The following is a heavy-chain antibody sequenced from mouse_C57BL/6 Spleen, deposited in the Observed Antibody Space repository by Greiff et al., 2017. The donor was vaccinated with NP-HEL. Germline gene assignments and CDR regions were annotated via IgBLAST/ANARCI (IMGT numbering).Heavy chain of an antibody. CDR1: GYSITSGYY. Sequence: EVKLLESGPGLVKPSQSLSLTCSVTGYSITSGYYWNWIRQFPGNKLEWMGYISYDGSNNYNPSLKNRISITRDTSKNQFFLKLHAVTTEDTATYYCATYYSNYDFDYWGQGTTLTVSS. V-gene: IGHV3-6*01. CDR3: ATYYSNYDFDY. J-gene: IGHJ2*01. CDR2: ISYDGSN. D-gene: IGHD2-5*01.